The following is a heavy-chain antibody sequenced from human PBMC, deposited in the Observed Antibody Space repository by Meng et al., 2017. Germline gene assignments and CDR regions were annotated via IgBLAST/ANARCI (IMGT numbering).Heavy chain of an antibody. D-gene: IGHD2-21*02. Sequence: GESLKISCAASGFTFSSYGMHWVRQAPGKGLEWVAVIWYDGSNKYYADSVKGRFTISRDNSKNTLYLQMNSLRAEDTAVYYCAGRAYCGGDCYSHGDFDYWGQGTLVTVSS. CDR2: IWYDGSNK. V-gene: IGHV3-33*01. J-gene: IGHJ4*02. CDR1: GFTFSSYG. CDR3: AGRAYCGGDCYSHGDFDY.